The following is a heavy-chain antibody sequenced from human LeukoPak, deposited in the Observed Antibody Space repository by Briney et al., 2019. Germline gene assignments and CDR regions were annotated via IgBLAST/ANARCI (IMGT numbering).Heavy chain of an antibody. CDR1: GDSVSSNSAA. Sequence: SQTLSLTCAISGDSVSSNSAAWNWIRQSPSRGLEWLGRTYYRSKWYNDYAVSVKSRITINPDTSKNQFSLQLNSVTPEDTAVYYCARRGVAPEKQWYRIGDWFDPWGQGTLVTVSS. CDR3: ARRGVAPEKQWYRIGDWFDP. CDR2: TYYRSKWYN. V-gene: IGHV6-1*01. J-gene: IGHJ5*02. D-gene: IGHD1-26*01.